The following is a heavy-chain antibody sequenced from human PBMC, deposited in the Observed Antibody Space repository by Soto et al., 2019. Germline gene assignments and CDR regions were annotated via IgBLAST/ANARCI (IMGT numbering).Heavy chain of an antibody. CDR2: ISGSGGST. J-gene: IGHJ6*02. CDR3: AKVVYDFWSGYSTDYYYYGMDV. D-gene: IGHD3-3*01. CDR1: GFTFSSYA. V-gene: IGHV3-23*01. Sequence: GSLRLSCAASGFTFSSYAMSWVRQAPGKGLEWVSAISGSGGSTYYADSVKGRFTISRDNSKNTLYLQMNSLRAEDTAVYYCAKVVYDFWSGYSTDYYYYGMDVWGQGTTVTVSS.